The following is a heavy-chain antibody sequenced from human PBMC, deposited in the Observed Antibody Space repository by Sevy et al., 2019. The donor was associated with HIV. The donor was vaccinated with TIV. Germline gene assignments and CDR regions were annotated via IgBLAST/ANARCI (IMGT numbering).Heavy chain of an antibody. Sequence: GGSLRLSCAASGFTFNKYWMTWVRQTPGKGLEWVADINQAGGERRYVNSVKGRFTISRDNAKKSVYLQMNSLRADDTAVYFCARDMWAQQEGDALDIWGQGTMVTVSS. CDR2: INQAGGER. CDR1: GFTFNKYW. CDR3: ARDMWAQQEGDALDI. D-gene: IGHD6-13*01. V-gene: IGHV3-7*03. J-gene: IGHJ3*02.